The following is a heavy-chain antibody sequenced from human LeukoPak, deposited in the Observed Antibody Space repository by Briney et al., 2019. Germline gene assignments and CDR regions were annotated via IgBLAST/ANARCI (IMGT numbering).Heavy chain of an antibody. J-gene: IGHJ4*02. Sequence: PGGSLTLPCAGSGFTFSSYSMNWVRQAPGKGLEWVSYISSSSSTIYYADSVEGRFTISRDNAKDSLYLQMNSLRDEDSAVYYCARGYLSIEYWGQGTLVTVSS. CDR1: GFTFSSYS. V-gene: IGHV3-48*02. CDR3: ARGYLSIEY. D-gene: IGHD1-14*01. CDR2: ISSSSSTI.